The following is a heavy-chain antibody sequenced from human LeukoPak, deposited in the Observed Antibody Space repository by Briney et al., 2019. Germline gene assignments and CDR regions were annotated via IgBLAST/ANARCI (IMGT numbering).Heavy chain of an antibody. CDR2: ISGSGGST. V-gene: IGHV3-23*01. CDR1: AFTFSTFA. Sequence: GGSLRLSCAASAFTFSTFAMSWVRQAPGKGLEWVSAISGSGGSTYYADSVKGRFTISRDNSKNTLYLQMNSLRAEDTAVYYCAKVDEEGDYYDSSGQLDYWGQGTLVTVSS. CDR3: AKVDEEGDYYDSSGQLDY. J-gene: IGHJ4*02. D-gene: IGHD3-22*01.